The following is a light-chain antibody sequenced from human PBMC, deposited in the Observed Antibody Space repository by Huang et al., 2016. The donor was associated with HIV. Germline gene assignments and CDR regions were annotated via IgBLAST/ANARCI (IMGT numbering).Light chain of an antibody. CDR1: QSVSSY. V-gene: IGKV3-11*01. CDR3: QQRSNWPPLFT. Sequence: EIVLTQSPATLSLSPGERATLSCRASQSVSSYLAWYQQKPGHAPRLLIYDASNRATGIPARFSGSGSGTDFTLTISSLEPEDFAVYYCQQRSNWPPLFTFGPGTKVHIK. CDR2: DAS. J-gene: IGKJ3*01.